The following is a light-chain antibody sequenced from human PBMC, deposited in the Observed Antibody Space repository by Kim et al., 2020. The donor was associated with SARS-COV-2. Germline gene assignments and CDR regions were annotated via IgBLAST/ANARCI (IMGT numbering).Light chain of an antibody. CDR3: QQLDTFPYT. J-gene: IGKJ2*01. CDR2: GAS. CDR1: QGISSY. V-gene: IGKV1-9*01. Sequence: SASVGDRVTITCRASQGISSYLAWYQQEAGKAPKLLIYGASTLQSGVPSTFSGSGSGTEFTLTISSLQPEDFAIYYCQQLDTFPYTFGQGTKLEIK.